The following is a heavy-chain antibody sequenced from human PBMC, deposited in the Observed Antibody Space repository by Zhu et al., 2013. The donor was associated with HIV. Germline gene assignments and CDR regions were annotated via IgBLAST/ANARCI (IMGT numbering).Heavy chain of an antibody. CDR2: ISAYNGNT. CDR3: ARNGAYCSSTSCYLYYFDY. Sequence: QVQLVQSGAEVKKPGASVKVSCKASGYTFTSYGISWVRQAPGQGLEWMGWISAYNGNTNYAQKLQGRVTMTTDTSTSTAYMELRSLRSDDTAVYYCARNGAYCSSTSCYLYYFDYWGQGTLGHRSPQ. J-gene: IGHJ4*02. D-gene: IGHD2-2*01. V-gene: IGHV1-18*01. CDR1: GYTFTSYG.